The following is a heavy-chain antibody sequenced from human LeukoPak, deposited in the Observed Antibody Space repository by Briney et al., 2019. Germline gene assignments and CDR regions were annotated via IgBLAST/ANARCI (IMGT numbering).Heavy chain of an antibody. Sequence: SETLSLTCTVSGGSISSYYWSWIRQPPGKGLEWIGYIYYSGNTNYNPSLKSRVTISVDTPKNQFSLKLNSVTAADTAMYYCANGVRGVIIDYWGQGTLVTVS. CDR2: IYYSGNT. V-gene: IGHV4-59*01. CDR3: ANGVRGVIIDY. CDR1: GGSISSYY. D-gene: IGHD3-10*01. J-gene: IGHJ4*02.